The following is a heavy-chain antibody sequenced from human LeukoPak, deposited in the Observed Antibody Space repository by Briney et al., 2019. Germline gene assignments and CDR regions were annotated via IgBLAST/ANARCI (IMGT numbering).Heavy chain of an antibody. CDR2: ITGNSNYI. CDR3: AITQYGSGSYSDS. D-gene: IGHD3-10*01. J-gene: IGHJ5*02. Sequence: GGSLRLSCAASGFTFSIYSINWVRQAPGKGLEWVSFITGNSNYIYYADSVKGRFTISRDNAKNSLYLQMNSLRVEDTAVYYCAITQYGSGSYSDSWGQGTLVTVSP. CDR1: GFTFSIYS. V-gene: IGHV3-21*01.